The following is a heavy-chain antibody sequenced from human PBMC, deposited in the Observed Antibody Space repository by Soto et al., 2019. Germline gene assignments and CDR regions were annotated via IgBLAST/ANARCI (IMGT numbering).Heavy chain of an antibody. D-gene: IGHD1-7*01. CDR2: ISSSSSYI. J-gene: IGHJ6*03. CDR1: GFTFSSYS. V-gene: IGHV3-21*01. Sequence: EVQLVESGGGLVKPGGSPRLSCAASGFTFSSYSMNWVRQAPGKGLEWVSSISSSSSYIYYADSVKGRFTISRDNAKNSLYLQMNSLRAEDTAVYYCARNFYYYYYMDVWGKGTTVTVSS. CDR3: ARNFYYYYYMDV.